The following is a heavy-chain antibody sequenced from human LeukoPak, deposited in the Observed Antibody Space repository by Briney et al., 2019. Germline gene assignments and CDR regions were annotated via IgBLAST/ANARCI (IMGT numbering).Heavy chain of an antibody. J-gene: IGHJ4*02. CDR3: ARNGDTAMGLDY. Sequence: ASVKVSCKASGGTFSSYAISWVRQAPGQGLEWMGGIIPIFGTANYAQKFQGRVTITADESTSTAYMELSSLRSEDTAVYYCARNGDTAMGLDYWGQGTLVTVSS. CDR1: GGTFSSYA. D-gene: IGHD5-18*01. V-gene: IGHV1-69*13. CDR2: IIPIFGTA.